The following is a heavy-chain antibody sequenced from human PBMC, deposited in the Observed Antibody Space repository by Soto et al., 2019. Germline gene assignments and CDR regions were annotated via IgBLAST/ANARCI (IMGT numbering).Heavy chain of an antibody. V-gene: IGHV3-23*01. CDR1: GFSFKNYA. D-gene: IGHD3-22*01. CDR3: ARDSSRKIVVVLAGVFDV. Sequence: EVQLLESGGRLIPPGGSMRLACAASGFSFKNYAMSWVRQAPGKGLEWVSVISGGGSIYYSDSVKGRFTVSRDTSKNILYLQMDSLRAEDSALYYCARDSSRKIVVVLAGVFDVWGQGTMVTVSS. J-gene: IGHJ3*01. CDR2: ISGGGSI.